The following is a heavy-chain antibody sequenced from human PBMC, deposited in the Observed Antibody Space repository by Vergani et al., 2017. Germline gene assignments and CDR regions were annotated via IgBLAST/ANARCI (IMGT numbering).Heavy chain of an antibody. CDR3: ARDYYYDSSGYSN. CDR1: GGSFSGYY. D-gene: IGHD3-22*01. V-gene: IGHV4-34*01. Sequence: QVQLQQWGAGLLKPSETLSLTFAVYGGSFSGYYWGWIRQPPGKGLEWIGEINHSGSTNYNPSLKSRVTISVDTSKNKFSLKLSSVTAADTAVYYCARDYYYDSSGYSNWGQGTLVTVSS. J-gene: IGHJ4*02. CDR2: INHSGST.